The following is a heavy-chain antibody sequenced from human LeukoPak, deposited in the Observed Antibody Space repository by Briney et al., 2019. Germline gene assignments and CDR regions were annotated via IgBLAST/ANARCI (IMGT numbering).Heavy chain of an antibody. CDR1: GGSISSYY. D-gene: IGHD5-12*01. V-gene: IGHV4-59*08. Sequence: SETLSLTCTVSGGSISSYYWSWIRQPPGKGLEWIGYIYYSGSTNYNPSLKSRLTIPVDTSKNQFSLKLSSVTAADTAVYYCARHGGYVPYFDYWGQGTLVTVSS. CDR3: ARHGGYVPYFDY. CDR2: IYYSGST. J-gene: IGHJ4*02.